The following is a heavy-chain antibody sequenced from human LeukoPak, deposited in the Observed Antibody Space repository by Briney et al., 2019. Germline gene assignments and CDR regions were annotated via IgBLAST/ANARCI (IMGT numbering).Heavy chain of an antibody. CDR1: GFTFSSYA. CDR3: AKPDPKRSSSTYYFDY. V-gene: IGHV3-23*01. J-gene: IGHJ4*02. Sequence: QPGGSLRLSCAASGFTFSSYAMSWVRQAPGKGLEWVSAISGSGGSTYYADSVKGRFTISRDNSKNTLYLQMNSLRAEDTAVYYCAKPDPKRSSSTYYFDYWGQGTLVTVSS. D-gene: IGHD6-6*01. CDR2: ISGSGGST.